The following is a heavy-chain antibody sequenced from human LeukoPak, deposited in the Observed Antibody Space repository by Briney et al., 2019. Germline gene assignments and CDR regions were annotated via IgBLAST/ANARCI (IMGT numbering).Heavy chain of an antibody. CDR1: GGSMSSYY. Sequence: SETLSLTCTVSGGSMSSYYWSWIRQPAGKGLEWIGRIYTSGSTDYNPSLKSRVSMSVDTSKNQFSLKLISVTAADTAVYYCARGGKATVVTMWGQGILVTVSS. CDR3: ARGGKATVVTM. CDR2: IYTSGST. D-gene: IGHD4-23*01. J-gene: IGHJ4*02. V-gene: IGHV4-4*07.